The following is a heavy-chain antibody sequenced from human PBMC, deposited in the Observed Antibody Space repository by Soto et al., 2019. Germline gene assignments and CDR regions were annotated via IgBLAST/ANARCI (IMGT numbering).Heavy chain of an antibody. CDR2: IYSGGST. CDR3: ARGKGITMVRGVIFDY. CDR1: GFTVSSNY. D-gene: IGHD3-10*01. J-gene: IGHJ4*02. V-gene: IGHV3-66*01. Sequence: PGGSLRLSCAASGFTVSSNYMSWVRQAPGKGLEWVSVIYSGGSTYYADSVKGRFTISRDNSKNTLYLQMNSLRAEDTAVYYCARGKGITMVRGVIFDYWGQGTLVTVSS.